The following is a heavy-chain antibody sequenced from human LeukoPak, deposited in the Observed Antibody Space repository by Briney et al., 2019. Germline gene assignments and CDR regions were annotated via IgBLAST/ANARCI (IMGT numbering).Heavy chain of an antibody. CDR1: RDTFTAYY. Sequence: ASVKVPCKASRDTFTAYYMHWVRQAPGQGLEWMGWINPNRGDTNYAQKLQGRVTMTRDTSISTAYMELSSPRSDDTAVYFCARDLGSAWYMFDYWGQGTLVTVSS. J-gene: IGHJ4*02. V-gene: IGHV1-2*02. CDR2: INPNRGDT. D-gene: IGHD6-19*01. CDR3: ARDLGSAWYMFDY.